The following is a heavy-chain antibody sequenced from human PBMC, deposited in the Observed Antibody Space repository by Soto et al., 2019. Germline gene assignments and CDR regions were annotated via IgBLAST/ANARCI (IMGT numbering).Heavy chain of an antibody. V-gene: IGHV4-34*01. D-gene: IGHD2-15*01. CDR3: ARGTRCSGGSCYRGKRWFDP. CDR2: INHSGST. Sequence: SETLSLTCAVYGGSFSGYYWSWIRQPPGKGLEWIGEINHSGSTNYNPSLKSRVTISVDTSKNQFSLKLSSVTAADTAVYYCARGTRCSGGSCYRGKRWFDPWGQGTLVTVSS. J-gene: IGHJ5*02. CDR1: GGSFSGYY.